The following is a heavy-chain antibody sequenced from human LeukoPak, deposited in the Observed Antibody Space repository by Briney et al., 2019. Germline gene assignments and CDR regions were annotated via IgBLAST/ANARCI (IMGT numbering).Heavy chain of an antibody. V-gene: IGHV4-31*03. CDR2: IYYSGST. D-gene: IGHD6-19*01. Sequence: SETLSLTCTVSGGSISSGGYYWSWIRQHLGKGLEWIGYIYYSGSTYYNPSLKSRVTISVDTSKNQFSLKLSSVTAADTAVYYCATLWLEDYYGMDVWGQGTTVTVSS. CDR3: ATLWLEDYYGMDV. CDR1: GGSISSGGYY. J-gene: IGHJ6*02.